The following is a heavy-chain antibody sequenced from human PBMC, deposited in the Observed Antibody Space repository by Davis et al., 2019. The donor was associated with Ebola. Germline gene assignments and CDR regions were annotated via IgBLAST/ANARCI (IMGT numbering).Heavy chain of an antibody. Sequence: ASVKVSCKASGYTFTSYAMNWVRQAPGQGLEWMGWINTNTGNPTYAQGFTGRFVFSLDTSVSTTYLQICSLKAEDTAVYYCARDPPCTSHCYTREDNWFDPWGQGTLVTVSS. J-gene: IGHJ5*02. D-gene: IGHD2-2*02. CDR3: ARDPPCTSHCYTREDNWFDP. CDR2: INTNTGNP. V-gene: IGHV7-4-1*01. CDR1: GYTFTSYA.